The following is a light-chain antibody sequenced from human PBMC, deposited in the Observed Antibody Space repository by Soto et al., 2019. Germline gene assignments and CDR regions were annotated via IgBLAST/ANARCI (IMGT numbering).Light chain of an antibody. CDR3: LQDYSFPYT. CDR2: AAS. V-gene: IGKV1-6*01. J-gene: IGKJ2*01. CDR1: QGIRND. Sequence: AIQMTQSPSSLSASVGDRVTITCRASQGIRNDLGWFQQKPGEAPKLLIFAASSLQSGVPSRFSGSGSGTDFTLTISSLQPEDFATYYCLQDYSFPYTFGQGTKLEIK.